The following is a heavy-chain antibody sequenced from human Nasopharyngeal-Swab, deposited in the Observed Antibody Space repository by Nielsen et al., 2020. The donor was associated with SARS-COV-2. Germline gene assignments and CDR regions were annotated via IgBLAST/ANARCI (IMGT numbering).Heavy chain of an antibody. CDR3: ARGDDTTDYYEPFDS. J-gene: IGHJ4*02. CDR2: ISRGGESI. V-gene: IGHV3-11*04. D-gene: IGHD3-22*01. Sequence: GESLKISCAASGVIFSDYYMTWIRQVPGKGLEWVSFISRGGESIYYADSVKGRFTISRDNAKNSVYLQMNSLRAEDSAVYYCARGDDTTDYYEPFDSWGQGTLVTVSS. CDR1: GVIFSDYY.